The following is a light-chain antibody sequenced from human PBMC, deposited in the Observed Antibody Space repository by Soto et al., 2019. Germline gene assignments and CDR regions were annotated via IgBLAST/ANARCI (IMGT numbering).Light chain of an antibody. CDR1: QFVSRR. Sequence: DIVVTQSPATLSASPGERVTLSCRASQFVSRRLAWYQQRPGQVPRLLIYDTSTRAPGIAARFSGSGSGTVFTLTISSLQSDDFAVYYCQEHIHWPPGMLGPGTTVDIK. V-gene: IGKV3-15*01. CDR2: DTS. J-gene: IGKJ1*01. CDR3: QEHIHWPPGM.